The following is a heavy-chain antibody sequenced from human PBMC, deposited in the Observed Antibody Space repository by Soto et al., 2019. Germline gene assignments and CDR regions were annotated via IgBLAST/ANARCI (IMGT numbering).Heavy chain of an antibody. J-gene: IGHJ4*02. CDR1: GLTVSSHY. V-gene: IGHV3-66*04. CDR2: IYSGGTR. CDR3: ATPYDYDRSGYWWDFDY. D-gene: IGHD3-22*01. Sequence: EVQLVESGGDLVQPGGSLRLSCAASGLTVSSHYMSWVRQAPGKGLEWVSVIYSGGTRYYAVSVKGRFTISRDNSKNTLYLQMNTLRAEDTAVYYCATPYDYDRSGYWWDFDYWGQGTLVTVSS.